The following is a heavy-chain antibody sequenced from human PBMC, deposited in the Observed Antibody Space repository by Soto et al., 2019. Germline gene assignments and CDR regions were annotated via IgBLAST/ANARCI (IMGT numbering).Heavy chain of an antibody. J-gene: IGHJ4*02. CDR3: ALGGRAMAVDY. CDR2: ISAYNGNT. V-gene: IGHV1-18*01. Sequence: ASVKVCCTASGDTFTSYGISWVRQAPGQGLEWMGWISAYNGNTDYAQKLQGRVTMTTDTSTSTAYMELRSLRSDDTAVYYCALGGRAMAVDYWGQGTLVTVSS. CDR1: GDTFTSYG. D-gene: IGHD5-18*01.